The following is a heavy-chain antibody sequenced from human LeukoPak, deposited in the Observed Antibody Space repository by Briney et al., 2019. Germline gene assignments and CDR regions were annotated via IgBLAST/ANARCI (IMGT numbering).Heavy chain of an antibody. CDR3: ARPRGTGTTYLDY. D-gene: IGHD1-7*01. V-gene: IGHV1-69*05. Sequence: SVKVSCKASGGTFISYAISWVGQAPGQGLEWMGGIIPIFGTANYAQKFQGRVTITTDESTTTAYMELSSLRSEDTAVYYCARPRGTGTTYLDYWGQGTLVTVSS. CDR2: IIPIFGTA. CDR1: GGTFISYA. J-gene: IGHJ4*02.